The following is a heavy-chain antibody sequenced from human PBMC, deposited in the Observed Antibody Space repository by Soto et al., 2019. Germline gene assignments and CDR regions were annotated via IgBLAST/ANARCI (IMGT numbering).Heavy chain of an antibody. CDR2: IYYSGST. CDR3: ARSSGYTEDY. D-gene: IGHD1-1*01. V-gene: IGHV4-59*01. CDR1: GGSISSYY. J-gene: IGHJ4*02. Sequence: QVQLQESGPGLVKPSETLSLTCTVSGGSISSYYWSWIRQPPGKGLEWIGYIYYSGSTNYNPSLKCRVTISVDTSKNQFSLKLSSVTAADTAVYYCARSSGYTEDYWGQGTLVTVSS.